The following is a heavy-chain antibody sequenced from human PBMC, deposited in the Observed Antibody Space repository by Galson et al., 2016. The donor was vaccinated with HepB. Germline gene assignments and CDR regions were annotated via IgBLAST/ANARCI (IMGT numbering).Heavy chain of an antibody. Sequence: SLRLSCAASGFVFSDYSMNWVRQGPGKGLVWVSRINGDGSSTSYAAADSVKGRFTISRDNSKDSLFLQMNSLRAEDSAMYYCARESPNDYNGNVRFRNFDAWGQGTLVTVSS. CDR1: GFVFSDYS. CDR2: INGDGSST. V-gene: IGHV3-74*01. J-gene: IGHJ4*02. D-gene: IGHD5-24*01. CDR3: ARESPNDYNGNVRFRNFDA.